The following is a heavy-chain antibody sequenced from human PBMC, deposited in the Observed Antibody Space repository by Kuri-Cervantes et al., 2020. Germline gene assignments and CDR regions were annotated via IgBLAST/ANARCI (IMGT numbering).Heavy chain of an antibody. Sequence: GESLKISCAASGFTFSSYAMSWVRQAPGKGLEWVSVISGSGGSTYYADSVKGRFTISRDKSTNTLYLQMNSLRAEDTAAYYCAKGEVVTAIPMFFDYWGQGTLVTVSS. CDR2: ISGSGGST. CDR3: AKGEVVTAIPMFFDY. V-gene: IGHV3-23*01. CDR1: GFTFSSYA. J-gene: IGHJ4*02. D-gene: IGHD2-21*02.